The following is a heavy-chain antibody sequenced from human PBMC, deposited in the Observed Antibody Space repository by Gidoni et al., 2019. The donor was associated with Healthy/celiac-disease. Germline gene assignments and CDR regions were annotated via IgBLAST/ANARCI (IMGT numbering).Heavy chain of an antibody. V-gene: IGHV3-13*04. CDR1: GFPFGSSD. Sequence: EVQLVESGGGLVQPGGSLRLSCAASGFPFGSSDMHWVRQATGKGLEWVSAIGTAGDTYYPGSVKGRFTISRENAKNSLYLQMDSLRAGDTAVYYCARGRYCSGGSWCAFDIWGQGTMVTVSS. D-gene: IGHD2-15*01. CDR3: ARGRYCSGGSWCAFDI. CDR2: IGTAGDT. J-gene: IGHJ3*02.